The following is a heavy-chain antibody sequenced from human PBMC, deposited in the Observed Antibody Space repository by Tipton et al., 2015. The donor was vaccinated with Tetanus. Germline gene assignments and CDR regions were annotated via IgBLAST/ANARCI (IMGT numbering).Heavy chain of an antibody. J-gene: IGHJ6*02. CDR1: GFTFNDYY. Sequence: SLRLSCAPSGFTFNDYYMGWFRQAPGKGLEWVSYITNTGSSAFYADSVKGRFTISRDNAQQSLFLQMNNLGAEDTAVYYCARPSDKLRSYGMDVWGQGTTVTVSS. V-gene: IGHV3-11*01. D-gene: IGHD6-6*01. CDR2: ITNTGSSA. CDR3: ARPSDKLRSYGMDV.